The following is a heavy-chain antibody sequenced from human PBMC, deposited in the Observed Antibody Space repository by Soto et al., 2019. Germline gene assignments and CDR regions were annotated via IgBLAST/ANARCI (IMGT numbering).Heavy chain of an antibody. CDR3: ARQGIGPRHGLVDV. D-gene: IGHD3-10*01. CDR1: GGSISSYY. J-gene: IGHJ6*04. CDR2: VHHSWGS. Sequence: QVQLQESGPGLVKPSETLSLSCTVSGGSISSYYWSWFRQSPGKRMEWIGYVHHSWGSSYNPSLQSRVALSLDSSTKQFSLKLTSATATDTAVYYCARQGIGPRHGLVDVWGKGTTVTVSS. V-gene: IGHV4-59*08.